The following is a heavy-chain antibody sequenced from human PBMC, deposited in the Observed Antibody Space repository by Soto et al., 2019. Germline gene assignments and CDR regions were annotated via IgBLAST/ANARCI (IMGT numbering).Heavy chain of an antibody. V-gene: IGHV4-31*03. CDR2: IYYSGST. CDR3: ARDMRPIPLGYYGMDV. J-gene: IGHJ6*02. D-gene: IGHD3-16*01. CDR1: GGSISSGGYY. Sequence: SETLSLTCTVSGGSISSGGYYWSWIRQHPGKGLEWIGYIYYSGSTYYNPSLKSRVTISVDTSKNQFSLKLSSVTAADTAVYYCARDMRPIPLGYYGMDVWGQGTTVTVSS.